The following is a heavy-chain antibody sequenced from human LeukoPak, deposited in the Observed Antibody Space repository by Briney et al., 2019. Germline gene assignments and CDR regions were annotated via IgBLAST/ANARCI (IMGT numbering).Heavy chain of an antibody. V-gene: IGHV4-34*01. CDR1: GFTFDDYG. D-gene: IGHD5-18*01. CDR2: INHSGST. CDR3: ARGRYRFDP. Sequence: GSLRLSCAASGFTFDDYGMSWIRQPPGKGLEWIGQINHSGSTNYNPSLKSRVTISVDTSKTQFSLKLSSVTAADTAVYYCARGRYRFDPWGQGTLVTVSS. J-gene: IGHJ5*02.